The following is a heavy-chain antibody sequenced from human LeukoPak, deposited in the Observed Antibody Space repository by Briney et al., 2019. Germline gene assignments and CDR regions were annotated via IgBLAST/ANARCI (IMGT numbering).Heavy chain of an antibody. J-gene: IGHJ5*02. D-gene: IGHD2-15*01. CDR2: FYPSGST. Sequence: PSETLSLTCNVSGGSISRGRNYWSWIRQPAGKGLEWIGRFYPSGSTNYNPALKSRVTISVDTSKNQFSLKLSSVTAADTAVYYCARVDGSCSGGSCPSGNWFDPWGQGTLVTVSS. V-gene: IGHV4-61*02. CDR1: GGSISRGRNY. CDR3: ARVDGSCSGGSCPSGNWFDP.